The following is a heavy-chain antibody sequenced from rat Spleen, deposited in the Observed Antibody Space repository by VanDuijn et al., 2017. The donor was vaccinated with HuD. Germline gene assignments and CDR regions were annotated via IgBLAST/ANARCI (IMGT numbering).Heavy chain of an antibody. CDR3: AEIPLITIAADY. CDR2: IWGDGST. D-gene: IGHD1-2*01. V-gene: IGHV2-77*01. Sequence: QVQMKETGPGLVQTTQTLSVTCTVSGFSLTSYGVHWVRQAPGKGLEWMGIIWGDGSTNYNSALKSRLSISRDTSKSQVFLTKKSLQNDAPADYSCAEIPLITIAADYWGQGVMVTVSS. J-gene: IGHJ2*01. CDR1: GFSLTSYG.